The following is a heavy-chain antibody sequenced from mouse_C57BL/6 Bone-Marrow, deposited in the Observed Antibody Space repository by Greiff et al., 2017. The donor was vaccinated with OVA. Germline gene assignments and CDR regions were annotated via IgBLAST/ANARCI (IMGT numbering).Heavy chain of an antibody. V-gene: IGHV5-17*01. CDR1: GFTFSDYG. D-gene: IGHD1-1*01. J-gene: IGHJ3*01. Sequence: EVNVVESGGGLVKPGGSLKLSCAASGFTFSDYGMHWVRQAPEKGLEWVAYISSGSSTIYYADTVKGRFTISRDNAKNTLFLQMTSLRSEDTAMYYCARPNYYGSFAYWGQGTLVTVSA. CDR3: ARPNYYGSFAY. CDR2: ISSGSSTI.